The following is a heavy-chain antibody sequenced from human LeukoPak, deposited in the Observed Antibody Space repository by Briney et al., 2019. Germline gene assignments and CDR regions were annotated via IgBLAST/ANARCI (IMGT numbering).Heavy chain of an antibody. CDR2: IWNDGSNK. CDR1: GFTFSTYV. Sequence: LPGMSLRLSCAASGFTFSTYVMHWVRQAPGKGLEWVTLIWNDGSNKYYADSVKGRFTISRDNSKNTLYLEMDSLRAEDTAVYYCANQGTTKTNYFDYWGQGTLVTVSS. J-gene: IGHJ4*02. V-gene: IGHV3-33*06. D-gene: IGHD1-1*01. CDR3: ANQGTTKTNYFDY.